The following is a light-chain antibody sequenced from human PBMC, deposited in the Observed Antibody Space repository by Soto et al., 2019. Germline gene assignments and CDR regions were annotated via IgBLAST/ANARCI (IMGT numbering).Light chain of an antibody. CDR2: KAS. CDR1: QSISSW. Sequence: DIHMTRSPSSVSGWGVDIGTRAVLGSQSISSWLAWYQQKPGKAPKLLIYKASSLESGVPSRFSGSGSGTEFTLTISSLQPDDFATYYCQKYNSYSFGQGTKVDIK. CDR3: QKYNSYS. J-gene: IGKJ1*01. V-gene: IGKV1-5*03.